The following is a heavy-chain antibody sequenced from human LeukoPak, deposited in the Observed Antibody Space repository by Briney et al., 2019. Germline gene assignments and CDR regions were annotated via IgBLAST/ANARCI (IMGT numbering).Heavy chain of an antibody. Sequence: GGSLRLSCAASEFSVGSNYMTWVRQAPGKGLEWVSGISWNSGSIGYADSVKGRFTISRDNAKNSLYLQMNSPRAEDTAVYYCAKDRHYSSSWYGAGDYWGQGTLVTVSS. CDR3: AKDRHYSSSWYGAGDY. V-gene: IGHV3-9*01. D-gene: IGHD6-13*01. CDR1: EFSVGSNY. J-gene: IGHJ4*02. CDR2: ISWNSGSI.